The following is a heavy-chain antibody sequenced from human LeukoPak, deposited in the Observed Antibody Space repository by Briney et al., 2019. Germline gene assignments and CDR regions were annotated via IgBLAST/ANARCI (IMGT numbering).Heavy chain of an antibody. CDR1: GFTFSKYW. CDR2: INTDGTVT. V-gene: IGHV3-74*01. J-gene: IGHJ4*02. CDR3: ATKQWLAPPPDS. D-gene: IGHD6-19*01. Sequence: GGSLRLSCAASGFTFSKYWMLWVRQAPGKGLESVSRINTDGTVTTYADSVKGRFTVSRDNADNTMFLQMTSVRDEDTAVYYCATKQWLAPPPDSWGQGTPVTVSS.